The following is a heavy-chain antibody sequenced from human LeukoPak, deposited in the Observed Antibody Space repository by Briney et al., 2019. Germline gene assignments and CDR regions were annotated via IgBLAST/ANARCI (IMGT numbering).Heavy chain of an antibody. CDR3: ARPAGRIAAALGYYYMDV. CDR1: GYTFTSYY. D-gene: IGHD6-13*01. V-gene: IGHV1-46*01. J-gene: IGHJ6*03. CDR2: INPSGGST. Sequence: ASVKVSCKASGYTFTSYYMHWVRQAPGQGLEWMGIINPSGGSTSYAQKFQGRVTITRNTSISTAYMGLSSLRSEDTAVYYCARPAGRIAAALGYYYMDVWGKGTTVTVSS.